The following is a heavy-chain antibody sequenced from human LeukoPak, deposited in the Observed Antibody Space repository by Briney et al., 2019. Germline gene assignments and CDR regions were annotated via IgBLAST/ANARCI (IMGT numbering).Heavy chain of an antibody. CDR2: IYTSGST. D-gene: IGHD2-8*01. CDR1: GGSISSYY. CDR3: ARSLGYCTNGVCPRYFDY. V-gene: IGHV4-4*07. Sequence: SETLSLTCTVSGGSISSYYWSWIRQPAGKGLEWIGRIYTSGSTNYNPSLKSRVTMSVDTSKNQYSLKLSSVTAADTAVYYCARSLGYCTNGVCPRYFDYWGQGTLVTVSS. J-gene: IGHJ4*02.